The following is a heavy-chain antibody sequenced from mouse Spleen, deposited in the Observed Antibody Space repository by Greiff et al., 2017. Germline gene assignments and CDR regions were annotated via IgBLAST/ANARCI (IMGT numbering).Heavy chain of an antibody. Sequence: EVQRVESGGGLVQPGGSLSLSCAASGFTFTDYDMSWVRQPPGKALEWLGFIRNEASGYTTAYSASVMGRFTISSYNSQSILYLQMNALRAEDSATYYCATRATPAWFAYWGQGTLVTVSA. CDR1: GFTFTDYD. CDR3: ATRATPAWFAY. CDR2: IRNEASGYTT. D-gene: IGHD3-3*01. V-gene: IGHV7-3*01. J-gene: IGHJ3*01.